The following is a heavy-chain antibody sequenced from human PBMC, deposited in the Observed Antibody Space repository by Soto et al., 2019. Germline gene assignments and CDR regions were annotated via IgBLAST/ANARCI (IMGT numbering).Heavy chain of an antibody. V-gene: IGHV4-59*01. Sequence: SETLSLTCAVSGGSFSTYYWSWIWQPLGKGLEWIGYICYSGSTNYNPSLKSRFTISVDTSKSQFSLKLSSVTAADTAVYYCARGGAISDYFYFGMDVWRQGTTVT. CDR2: ICYSGST. D-gene: IGHD2-21*01. CDR1: GGSFSTYY. CDR3: ARGGAISDYFYFGMDV. J-gene: IGHJ6*02.